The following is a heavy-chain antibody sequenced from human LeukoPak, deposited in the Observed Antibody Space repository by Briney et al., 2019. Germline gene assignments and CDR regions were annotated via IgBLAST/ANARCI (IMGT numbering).Heavy chain of an antibody. CDR2: IYSGGST. D-gene: IGHD5-12*01. V-gene: IGHV3-66*02. CDR3: ARDSGYDVESFPFDY. Sequence: GGSLRLSCAASGFTVSSNYMSWVRQAPGKGLEWVSVIYSGGSTYYADSVKGRFTISRDNSKNTLYLQMNSLRAEDTAVYYCARDSGYDVESFPFDYWGQGTLVTVSS. CDR1: GFTVSSNY. J-gene: IGHJ4*02.